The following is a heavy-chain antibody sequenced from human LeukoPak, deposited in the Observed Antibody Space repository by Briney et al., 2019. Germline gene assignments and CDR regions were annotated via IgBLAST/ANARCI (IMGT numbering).Heavy chain of an antibody. CDR2: IYTSGST. J-gene: IGHJ3*02. D-gene: IGHD3-3*01. V-gene: IGHV4-4*07. Sequence: PSETLSLTCTVSGGSISSYYWSWIRQPAGKGLEWIGRIYTSGSTNYNPSLKSRVTMSVDTSKNQFSLKLSSVTAADTAVYYCARVKHYYDFWSGYDDAFDIWGQGTMDTVSS. CDR1: GGSISSYY. CDR3: ARVKHYYDFWSGYDDAFDI.